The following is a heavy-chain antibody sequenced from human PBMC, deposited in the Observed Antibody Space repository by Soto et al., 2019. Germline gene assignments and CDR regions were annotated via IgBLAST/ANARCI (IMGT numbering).Heavy chain of an antibody. CDR3: ARGFTGSAGRFDP. CDR1: GYTFTDYW. D-gene: IGHD2-8*02. V-gene: IGHV5-51*01. J-gene: IGHJ5*02. Sequence: GESLKISCKGSGYTFTDYWIGWVRQLPGKGLEWMGIIYPGDSDTRYSPSVQGLVTISADTSLNTAYLQWDSLMASDTAIYYCARGFTGSAGRFDPWGQGTVVTVSS. CDR2: IYPGDSDT.